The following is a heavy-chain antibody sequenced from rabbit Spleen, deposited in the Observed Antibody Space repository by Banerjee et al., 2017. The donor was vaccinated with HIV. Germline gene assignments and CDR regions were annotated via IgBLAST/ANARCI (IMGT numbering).Heavy chain of an antibody. CDR2: IVGSASDFT. Sequence: QSLEESGGDLVKPGASLTLTCTASGFSFSSSDYMCWVRQAPGKGLEWISCIVGSASDFTYSATWAKGRFTCSKTSSTTVTLQMTSLTVADTATYFCARDAGTSFSTYGMDLWGQGTLVTVS. J-gene: IGHJ6*01. CDR1: GFSFSSSDY. D-gene: IGHD8-1*01. V-gene: IGHV1S40*01. CDR3: ARDAGTSFSTYGMDL.